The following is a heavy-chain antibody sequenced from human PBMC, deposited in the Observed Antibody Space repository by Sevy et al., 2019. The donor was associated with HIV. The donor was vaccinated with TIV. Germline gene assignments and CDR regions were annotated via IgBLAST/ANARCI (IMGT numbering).Heavy chain of an antibody. J-gene: IGHJ6*02. V-gene: IGHV4-30-4*01. CDR3: ARDSKVLYGMDV. Sequence: TLSLTCTVSGGSISSGDYYWSWIRQPPGKGLEWIGYIYYSGSTYYNPSLKSRVTISVDTSKNQFSLKLSSVTAADTAVYYRARDSKVLYGMDVWGQGTTVTVSS. CDR1: GGSISSGDYY. CDR2: IYYSGST.